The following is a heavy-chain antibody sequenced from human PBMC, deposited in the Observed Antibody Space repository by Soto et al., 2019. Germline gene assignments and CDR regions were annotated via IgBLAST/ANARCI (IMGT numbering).Heavy chain of an antibody. CDR3: TRDASRDSRARGWFDP. D-gene: IGHD6-13*01. CDR2: MNPGSGGT. Sequence: ASVKVSCKASGYTFTDYYLHWVRQAPGQGLEWMGWMNPGSGGTDYAQKFQGRVTMTRDTSITTAYMELSTLSSDDTAVYYCTRDASRDSRARGWFDPWGPGTLVTVSS. J-gene: IGHJ5*02. CDR1: GYTFTDYY. V-gene: IGHV1-2*02.